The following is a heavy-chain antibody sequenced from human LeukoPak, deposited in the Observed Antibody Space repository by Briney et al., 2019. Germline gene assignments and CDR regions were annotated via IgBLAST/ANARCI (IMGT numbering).Heavy chain of an antibody. D-gene: IGHD3-10*02. Sequence: TGGSLRLSCAAPGFTFSSHWMSWVRQAPGKGLEWVANIKKDGSEKYYVDAVKGRFTISRDNAKTSLYLQMNSLRAEDTAVYYCAEPGITMIGGVWGKGTTVTISS. CDR2: IKKDGSEK. CDR3: AEPGITMIGGV. V-gene: IGHV3-7*01. CDR1: GFTFSSHW. J-gene: IGHJ6*04.